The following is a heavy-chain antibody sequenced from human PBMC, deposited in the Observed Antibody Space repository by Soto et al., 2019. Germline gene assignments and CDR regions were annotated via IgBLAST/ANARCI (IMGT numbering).Heavy chain of an antibody. CDR1: GFTFSTYS. D-gene: IGHD4-17*01. V-gene: IGHV3-21*01. CDR3: ARRLIYGDFLCDS. J-gene: IGHJ4*02. Sequence: EVQLVESGGGLVKPGGSLRLSCVASGFTFSTYSMNWVRQAPGKGLEWVSSISTTRNYRYYADSVKGRFTISRDNAKNSLYLQMNSLRAEDSAVYYCARRLIYGDFLCDSLRQGTMVTVSS. CDR2: ISTTRNYR.